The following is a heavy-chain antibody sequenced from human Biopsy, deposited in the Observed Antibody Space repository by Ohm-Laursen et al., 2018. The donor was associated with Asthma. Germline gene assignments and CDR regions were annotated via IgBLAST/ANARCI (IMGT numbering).Heavy chain of an antibody. Sequence: SSLRLSCTASGFKFDEYTMHWVRQAPGKGLEWVSGISWNSATIGYADSVEGRFTISRDNAKNSVFLHMDSLRPEDTAFYYCAKSADYYDSTDYLDFWGRGTLVTVSS. J-gene: IGHJ4*01. D-gene: IGHD3-22*01. V-gene: IGHV3-9*01. CDR1: GFKFDEYT. CDR3: AKSADYYDSTDYLDF. CDR2: ISWNSATI.